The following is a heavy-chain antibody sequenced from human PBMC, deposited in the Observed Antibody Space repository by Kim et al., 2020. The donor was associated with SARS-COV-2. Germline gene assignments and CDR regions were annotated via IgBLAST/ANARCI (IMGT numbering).Heavy chain of an antibody. D-gene: IGHD1-26*01. J-gene: IGHJ2*01. Sequence: SVKVSCKASGGTFSSYAISWVRQAPGQGLEWMGGIIPIFGTANYAQKFQGRVTITADESTSTAYMELSSLRSEDTAVYYCARGRYSGSWGRYWYFDLWGRGTLVTVSS. CDR3: ARGRYSGSWGRYWYFDL. CDR1: GGTFSSYA. V-gene: IGHV1-69*13. CDR2: IIPIFGTA.